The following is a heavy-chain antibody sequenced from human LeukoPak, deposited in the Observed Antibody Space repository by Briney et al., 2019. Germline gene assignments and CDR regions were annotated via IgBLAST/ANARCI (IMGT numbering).Heavy chain of an antibody. Sequence: PGRSLRLSCAASGFTFDDYAMHWVRQAPGKGPEWVSGISWNSGSIGYADSVKGRFTISRDNAKNSLYLQMNSLRAEDTALYYCAKAASYYYDSSGYAYFDYWGQGTLVTVSS. CDR1: GFTFDDYA. V-gene: IGHV3-9*01. CDR3: AKAASYYYDSSGYAYFDY. D-gene: IGHD3-22*01. CDR2: ISWNSGSI. J-gene: IGHJ4*02.